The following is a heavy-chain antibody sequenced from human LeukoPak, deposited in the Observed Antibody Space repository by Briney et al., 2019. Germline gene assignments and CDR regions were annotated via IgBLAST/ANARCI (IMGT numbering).Heavy chain of an antibody. CDR1: GFTFSSYA. CDR2: ISGSGGST. D-gene: IGHD2-15*01. J-gene: IGHJ4*02. CDR3: AKLVVVVAATRLYYFDY. Sequence: GGSLRLSCAASGFTFSSYAMSWVRQAPGKGLEWVSAISGSGGSTYYADSVKGRFTISRDNSKNTLYLQMSSLRAEDTAVYYCAKLVVVVAATRLYYFDYWGQGTLVTVSS. V-gene: IGHV3-23*01.